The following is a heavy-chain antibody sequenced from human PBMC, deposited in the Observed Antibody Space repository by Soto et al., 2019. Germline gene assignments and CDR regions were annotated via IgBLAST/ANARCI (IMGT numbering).Heavy chain of an antibody. CDR1: GGTFINHA. D-gene: IGHD2-21*02. V-gene: IGHV1-69*13. Sequence: GASVKVSCKASGGTFINHAFSWVRQAPGQGLEWMGGIIPMFGTADYSQKLQGRVTITADESTTTAHMELSSLRSDDSAVYYCARDDATYCGGDCYRYFFYGLDVWGQGTTVTVS. J-gene: IGHJ6*02. CDR3: ARDDATYCGGDCYRYFFYGLDV. CDR2: IIPMFGTA.